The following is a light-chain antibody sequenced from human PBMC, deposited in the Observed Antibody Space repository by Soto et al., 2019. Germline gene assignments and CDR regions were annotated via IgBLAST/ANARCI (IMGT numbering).Light chain of an antibody. CDR3: QQYGSSPWT. CDR1: QSFSSSY. Sequence: EIVLTQSPGTLSLSPGERATLSCRASQSFSSSYLAWYQQKRGQAPRLLFYGTSIRATGIPDRFSGSGSGTEFTLTISRLEPEDFAVYYCQQYGSSPWTFGQGTKVEIK. V-gene: IGKV3-20*01. J-gene: IGKJ1*01. CDR2: GTS.